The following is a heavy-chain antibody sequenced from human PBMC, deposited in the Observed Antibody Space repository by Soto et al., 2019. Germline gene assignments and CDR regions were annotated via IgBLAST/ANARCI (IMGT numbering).Heavy chain of an antibody. CDR3: ARIIAARRYNWFDP. D-gene: IGHD6-6*01. J-gene: IGHJ5*02. CDR1: GGSISSYY. V-gene: IGHV4-59*01. Sequence: SETLSLTYTVSGGSISSYYWSWIRQPPGKGLEWIGYIYYSGSTNYNPSLKSRVTISVDTSKNQFSLKLSSVTAADTAVYYCARIIAARRYNWFDPWGQGTLVTVSS. CDR2: IYYSGST.